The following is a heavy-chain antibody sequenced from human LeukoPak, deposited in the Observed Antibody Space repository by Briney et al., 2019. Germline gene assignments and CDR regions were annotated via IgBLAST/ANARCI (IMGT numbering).Heavy chain of an antibody. CDR2: IYYSGST. V-gene: IGHV4-39*07. Sequence: SETLSLTCAVYGGSFSSSSYYWGWIRQPPGKGLEWIGSIYYSGSTYYNPSLKSRVTISVDTSKNQFSLKLSSVTAADTAVYYCARIQGVAFDIWGQGTMVTVSS. CDR3: ARIQGVAFDI. J-gene: IGHJ3*02. CDR1: GGSFSSSSYY.